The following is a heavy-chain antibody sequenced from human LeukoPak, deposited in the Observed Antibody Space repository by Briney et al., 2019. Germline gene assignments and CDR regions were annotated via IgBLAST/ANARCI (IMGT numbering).Heavy chain of an antibody. J-gene: IGHJ3*02. V-gene: IGHV4-39*01. CDR2: IYYSGRT. CDR1: GGSISSSSYY. Sequence: SETLSLTCTVSGGSISSSSYYWGWIRQPPGKGLEWIGSIYYSGRTYYNPSLKSRLTISVDTSKNQFSLKLSSVTAADTAVYYCARHSVAVTTSDAFDIWGQGTMVTVSS. CDR3: ARHSVAVTTSDAFDI. D-gene: IGHD4-11*01.